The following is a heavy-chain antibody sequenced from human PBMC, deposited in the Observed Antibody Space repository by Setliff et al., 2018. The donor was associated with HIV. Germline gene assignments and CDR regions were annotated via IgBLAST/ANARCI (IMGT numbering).Heavy chain of an antibody. V-gene: IGHV2-5*08. CDR3: THRRRDGFIPY. CDR2: IYRDDDK. Sequence: SGPTLVNPTQTLTLTCTFSGFSLSTSGMRVSWIRQPPGKALEWLALIYRDDDKRYSPSLESRLTITKDTSKNQVVLTMTNMDSVDTATYYCTHRRRDGFIPYWGQGTRVTVSS. CDR1: GFSLSTSGMR. D-gene: IGHD2-21*01. J-gene: IGHJ4*02.